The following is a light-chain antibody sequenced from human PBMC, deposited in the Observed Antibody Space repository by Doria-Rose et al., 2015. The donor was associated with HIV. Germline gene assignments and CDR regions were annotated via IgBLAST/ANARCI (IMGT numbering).Light chain of an antibody. Sequence: QPGLTQPPSVSGAPGQRVAISCTGSRSNIGAGFDVNWYQQIPGTAPKLLIHGNTNRPSVVPDRFSGSKSGTSASQAISGLRAEDEADYYCHSYDSRLSVYVFGTGTKVTVL. CDR2: GNT. CDR1: RSNIGAGFD. V-gene: IGLV1-40*01. CDR3: HSYDSRLSVYV. J-gene: IGLJ1*01.